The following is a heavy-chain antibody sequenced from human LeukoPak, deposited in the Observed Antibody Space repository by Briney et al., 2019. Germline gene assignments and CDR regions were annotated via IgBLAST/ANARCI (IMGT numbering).Heavy chain of an antibody. V-gene: IGHV3-30-3*01. CDR1: GFTSSSYA. J-gene: IGHJ3*02. D-gene: IGHD3-22*01. CDR2: ISYDGSNK. Sequence: PGGSLRLSCAASGFTSSSYAMHWVRQAPGKGLEWVAVISYDGSNKYYADPVKGRFTISRDNSKNTLYLQMNSLRAEDTAVYYCARAGVDSSGYYAYDAFDIWGQGTMVTVSS. CDR3: ARAGVDSSGYYAYDAFDI.